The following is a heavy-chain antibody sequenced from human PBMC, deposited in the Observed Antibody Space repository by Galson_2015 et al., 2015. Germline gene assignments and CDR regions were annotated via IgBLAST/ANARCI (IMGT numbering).Heavy chain of an antibody. D-gene: IGHD6-19*01. CDR3: ARNIAMADRRAEYFQH. J-gene: IGHJ1*01. V-gene: IGHV1-2*02. CDR2: SGDT. Sequence: SGDTNYAQKFQGRVTMTRDTSISTAYMEVSGLRSDDTTVYYCARNIAMADRRAEYFQHWGQGTLVTVSS.